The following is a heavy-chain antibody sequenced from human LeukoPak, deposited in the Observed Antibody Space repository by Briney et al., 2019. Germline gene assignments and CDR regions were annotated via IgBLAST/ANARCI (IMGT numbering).Heavy chain of an antibody. CDR2: INTYNGET. Sequence: ASVKVSCSSSRYILTDYGIYGVRQAPGQGLEWMGWINTYNGETDYAQNFQGRVTMTTDTSTSTAYMDLRSLTSDDTAVYYCARGRLGVSGYKDYLDYWGQGTLVTVSS. D-gene: IGHD5-12*01. CDR1: RYILTDYG. V-gene: IGHV1-18*01. J-gene: IGHJ4*02. CDR3: ARGRLGVSGYKDYLDY.